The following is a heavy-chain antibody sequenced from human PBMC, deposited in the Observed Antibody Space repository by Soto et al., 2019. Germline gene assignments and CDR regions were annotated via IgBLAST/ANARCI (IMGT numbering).Heavy chain of an antibody. J-gene: IGHJ3*02. Sequence: LSLTCTVSGGSISGYYWSWIRQSPGKGLEWIGYISHSESTNYNPSLKSRVTMSVYTSKNQFFLKLTSVTVADTAVYYCAKDLGLNSSGWFFAAFEIWDQGTVVTVSS. V-gene: IGHV4-59*01. CDR2: ISHSEST. D-gene: IGHD6-13*01. CDR3: AKDLGLNSSGWFFAAFEI. CDR1: GGSISGYY.